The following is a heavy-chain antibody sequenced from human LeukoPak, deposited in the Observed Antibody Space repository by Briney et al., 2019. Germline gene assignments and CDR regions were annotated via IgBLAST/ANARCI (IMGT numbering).Heavy chain of an antibody. CDR1: GFTFSSYA. Sequence: GGSLRLSCAASGFTFSSYAMHWVRQAPGKGLEWVAVIPYDGSNKYYADSVKGRFTISRDNSKNTLYLQMNSLRAEDTAVYYCARDQYYDFWSGYSSAFDYWGQGTLVTVSS. J-gene: IGHJ4*02. V-gene: IGHV3-30*01. CDR3: ARDQYYDFWSGYSSAFDY. CDR2: IPYDGSNK. D-gene: IGHD3-3*01.